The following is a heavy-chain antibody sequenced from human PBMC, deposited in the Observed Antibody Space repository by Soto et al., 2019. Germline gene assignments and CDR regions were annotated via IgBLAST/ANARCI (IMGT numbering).Heavy chain of an antibody. Sequence: SETLSLTCTVSGGSISSYYWSWIRQPPGKGLEWIGYIYYSGSTNYNPSLKSRVTISVDTSKNQFSLKLSSVTAADTAVYYCARPFNVDTAMVSVAYYYYYGMDVWGQGTTVTVSS. CDR3: ARPFNVDTAMVSVAYYYYYGMDV. J-gene: IGHJ6*02. V-gene: IGHV4-59*01. CDR1: GGSISSYY. D-gene: IGHD5-18*01. CDR2: IYYSGST.